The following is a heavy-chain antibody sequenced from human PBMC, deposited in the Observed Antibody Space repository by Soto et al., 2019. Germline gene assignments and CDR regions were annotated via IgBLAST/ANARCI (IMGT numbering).Heavy chain of an antibody. CDR3: GRGYYDYLWGSYRRFDY. D-gene: IGHD3-16*02. J-gene: IGHJ4*02. CDR1: GFTFSSYS. V-gene: IGHV3-48*02. Sequence: EVQLVESGGGLVQPGGSLRLSCAASGFTFSSYSMNWVRQAPGKGLEWVSYITSSSSTIYYADSVKRRFTCSRDNAKNLLYLQMNSLRDEDTAVYYCGRGYYDYLWGSYRRFDYWGQGTLVTVSS. CDR2: ITSSSSTI.